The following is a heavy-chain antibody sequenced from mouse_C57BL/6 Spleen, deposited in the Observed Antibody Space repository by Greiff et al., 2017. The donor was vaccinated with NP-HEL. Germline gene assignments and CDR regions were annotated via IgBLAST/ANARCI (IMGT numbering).Heavy chain of an antibody. J-gene: IGHJ4*01. CDR1: GFTFSDYG. V-gene: IGHV5-17*01. CDR2: ISSGSSTI. CDR3: ARPPYGNYDAMDY. Sequence: EVKLVESGGGLVKPGGSLKLSCAASGFTFSDYGMHWVRQAPEKGLEWVAYISSGSSTIYYADTVKGRFTISRDNAKNTLFLQMTSLRSEDTAMYYCARPPYGNYDAMDYWGQGTSVTVSS. D-gene: IGHD2-1*01.